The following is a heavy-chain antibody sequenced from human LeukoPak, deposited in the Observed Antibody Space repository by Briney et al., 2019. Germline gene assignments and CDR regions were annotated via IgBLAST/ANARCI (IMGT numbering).Heavy chain of an antibody. CDR3: ARTYCSGSTCYPNRLDY. D-gene: IGHD2-15*01. J-gene: IGHJ4*02. CDR1: GGSLSGYY. V-gene: IGHV4-59*01. CDR2: IYYSGST. Sequence: SETLSLTCTVSGGSLSGYYWSWLRQPPGKGLEGIGYIYYSGSTNYNPSLTSRVTISVDTSKNQFSLKLSSVTAADTAVYYCARTYCSGSTCYPNRLDYWGPGTLVTVSS.